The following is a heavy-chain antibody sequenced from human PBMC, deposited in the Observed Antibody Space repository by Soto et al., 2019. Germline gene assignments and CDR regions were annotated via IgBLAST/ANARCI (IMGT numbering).Heavy chain of an antibody. D-gene: IGHD5-18*01. J-gene: IGHJ4*02. CDR3: ARVDTAMATFDY. CDR1: GYTFTSYG. Sequence: ASVKVSCKASGYTFTSYGISWVRQTPGQGLEWMGWISAYNGNTNYAQKLQGRVTMTTDTSTSTAYMELRSLGSDDTAVYYCARVDTAMATFDYWGQGTPVTVSS. V-gene: IGHV1-18*01. CDR2: ISAYNGNT.